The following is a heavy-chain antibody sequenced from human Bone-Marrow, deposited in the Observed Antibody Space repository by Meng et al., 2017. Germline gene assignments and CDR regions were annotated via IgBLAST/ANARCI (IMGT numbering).Heavy chain of an antibody. J-gene: IGHJ5*02. Sequence: GGSLRLSCAASGFTVSSNYMSWVRQAPGKGLEWVSMIYRGGSTYYAESVKGRFTISRDNSKNAVYLQMNSLRAEDTAVYYCARAAYYYDSSGYYDHWGQGTLVTVSS. D-gene: IGHD3-22*01. CDR2: IYRGGST. V-gene: IGHV3-66*02. CDR1: GFTVSSNY. CDR3: ARAAYYYDSSGYYDH.